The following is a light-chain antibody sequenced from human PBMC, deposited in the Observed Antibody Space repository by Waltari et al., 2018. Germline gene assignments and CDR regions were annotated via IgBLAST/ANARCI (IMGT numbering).Light chain of an antibody. CDR2: DTS. J-gene: IGLJ3*02. CDR1: TGPVTRGHH. V-gene: IGLV7-46*01. CDR3: LLFYNGPRV. Sequence: QAVVTQEPSLTVSQGGTVTLTCASSTGPVTRGHHPYWFQQKPGQAPRTLIYDTSNTHSWTPARFTGSLFGGKAALTLSGAQPEDEAEYYCLLFYNGPRVFGGGTKLTVL.